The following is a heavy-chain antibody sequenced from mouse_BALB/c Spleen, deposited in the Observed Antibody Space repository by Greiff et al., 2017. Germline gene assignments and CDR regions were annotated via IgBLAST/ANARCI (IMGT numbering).Heavy chain of an antibody. V-gene: IGHV1S22*01. CDR2: IYPGSGST. D-gene: IGHD2-2*01. CDR1: GYTFTSYW. CDR3: TRGGYGYDVYYAMDY. J-gene: IGHJ4*01. Sequence: LQQPGSELVRPGASVKLSCKASGYTFTSYWMHWVKQRHGQGLEWIGNIYPGSGSTNYDEKFKSKGTLTVDTSSSTAYMHLSSLTSEDSAVYYCTRGGYGYDVYYAMDYWGQGTSVTVSS.